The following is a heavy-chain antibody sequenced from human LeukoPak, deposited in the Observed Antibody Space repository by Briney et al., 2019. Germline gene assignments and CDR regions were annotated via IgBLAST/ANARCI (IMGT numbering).Heavy chain of an antibody. J-gene: IGHJ6*02. V-gene: IGHV3-30-3*01. CDR3: ARDSSTSFYHYYGMDV. D-gene: IGHD2-2*01. CDR2: ISYDGSNK. CDR1: GFTFSSYA. Sequence: GGSLRLSCAASGFTFSSYAMHWVRQAPGKGLEWVAVISYDGSNKYYADSVKGRFTISRDNSKNTLYLQMNSLRAEDTAVYYCARDSSTSFYHYYGMDVWGQGTTVTVSS.